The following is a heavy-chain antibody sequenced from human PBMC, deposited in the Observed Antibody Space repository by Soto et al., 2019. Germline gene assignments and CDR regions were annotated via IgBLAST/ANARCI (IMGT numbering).Heavy chain of an antibody. CDR2: IIPIFGTA. CDR1: GGTFSSYA. D-gene: IGHD5-18*01. CDR3: ASHPRDVVDTATADD. Sequence: ASVKVSCKASGGTFSSYAISWVRQAPGQGLEWMGGIIPIFGTANYAQKFQGRVTITADESTSTAYMELSSLRSEDTAVYYCASHPRDVVDTATADDWGQGTLVTVSS. V-gene: IGHV1-69*13. J-gene: IGHJ4*02.